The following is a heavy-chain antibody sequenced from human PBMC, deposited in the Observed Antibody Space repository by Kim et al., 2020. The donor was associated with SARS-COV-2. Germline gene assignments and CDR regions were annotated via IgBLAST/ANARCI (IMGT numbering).Heavy chain of an antibody. D-gene: IGHD3-10*01. CDR3: ARLTYTVYGSGSVNAIDI. CDR2: IYYSGST. J-gene: IGHJ3*02. Sequence: SETLSLTCTVSGGSISSSSYYWGWIRQPPGKGLEWIGSIYYSGSTYYNPSLKSRVTISVDTSKNQFSLKLSSVTAADTAVYYCARLTYTVYGSGSVNAIDIWGQGTMDTVSS. V-gene: IGHV4-39*01. CDR1: GGSISSSSYY.